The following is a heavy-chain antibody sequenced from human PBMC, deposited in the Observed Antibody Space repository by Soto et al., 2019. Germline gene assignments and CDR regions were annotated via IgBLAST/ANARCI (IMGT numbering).Heavy chain of an antibody. Sequence: SETLSLTCTVSGGSISSYYWSWIRQHPGKGLEWIGYIYYSGSTYYNPSLKSRVTISVDTSKNQFSLKLSSVTAADTAVYYCARDGGCSGGSCYSDAFDIWGQGTMVTVSS. CDR1: GGSISSYY. CDR2: IYYSGST. D-gene: IGHD2-15*01. J-gene: IGHJ3*02. V-gene: IGHV4-31*02. CDR3: ARDGGCSGGSCYSDAFDI.